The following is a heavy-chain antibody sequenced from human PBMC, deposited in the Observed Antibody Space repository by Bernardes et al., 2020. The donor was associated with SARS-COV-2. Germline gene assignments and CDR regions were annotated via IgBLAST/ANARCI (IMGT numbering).Heavy chain of an antibody. CDR1: GGSFSGYY. CDR3: ARARSGEMTTVTTSNWFDP. CDR2: INHSGST. Sequence: SETLSLTCAVYGGSFSGYYWSWIRQPPGKGLEWIGEINHSGSTNYNPSLKSRVTISVDTSKNQFSLKLSSVTAADTAVYYCARARSGEMTTVTTSNWFDPWGQGTLVTVSS. J-gene: IGHJ5*02. D-gene: IGHD4-17*01. V-gene: IGHV4-34*01.